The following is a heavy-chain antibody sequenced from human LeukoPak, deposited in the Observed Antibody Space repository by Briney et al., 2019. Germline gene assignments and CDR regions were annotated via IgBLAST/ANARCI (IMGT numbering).Heavy chain of an antibody. D-gene: IGHD2-21*01. CDR2: ISGSGGST. CDR3: AKEASRGGWLDF. J-gene: IGHJ4*02. CDR1: GFTLSSYA. V-gene: IGHV3-23*01. Sequence: GGSLSLSCAASGFTLSSYAMSWVRQAPGKGLEWVSAISGSGGSTYYADSVKGRFTISRDNSKNMVYLQMDSLRAEDTAVYYSAKEASRGGWLDFWGQGTRVTVS.